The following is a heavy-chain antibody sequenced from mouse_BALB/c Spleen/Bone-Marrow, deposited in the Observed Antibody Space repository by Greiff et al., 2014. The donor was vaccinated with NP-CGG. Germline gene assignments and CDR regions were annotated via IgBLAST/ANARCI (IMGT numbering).Heavy chain of an antibody. V-gene: IGHV14-3*02. D-gene: IGHD2-2*01. Sequence: VQLQQSGAELVKPGASVKLPCTASGFNIKDTYMHWVKQRPEQGLEWIGRIDPANGNTKYDPKFQGKATITADTSSNTAYLQLSSLTSEDTAVYYCARNYGYGKSFAYWGQGTLVTVAA. J-gene: IGHJ3*01. CDR2: IDPANGNT. CDR1: GFNIKDTY. CDR3: ARNYGYGKSFAY.